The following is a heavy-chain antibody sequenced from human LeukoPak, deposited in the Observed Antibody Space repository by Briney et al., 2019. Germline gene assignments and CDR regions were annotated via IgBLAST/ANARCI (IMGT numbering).Heavy chain of an antibody. CDR2: IYYSGST. CDR1: GGSISSYY. D-gene: IGHD3-22*01. Sequence: PSETLSLTCTVSGGSISSYYWSWIRQPPGKGLEWIGYIYYSGSTNYNPSLKSRVTISVDTFKNQFSLKLSSVTAADRAVYYCARLTYYYDSSGYPPAFDIWGQGTMVTVSS. J-gene: IGHJ3*02. CDR3: ARLTYYYDSSGYPPAFDI. V-gene: IGHV4-59*08.